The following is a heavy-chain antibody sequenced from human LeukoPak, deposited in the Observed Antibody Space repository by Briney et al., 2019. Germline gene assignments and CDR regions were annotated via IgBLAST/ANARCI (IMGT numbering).Heavy chain of an antibody. D-gene: IGHD4-17*01. CDR1: GGTFSSYA. CDR3: ASEPYGRDAFDI. Sequence: GASVKVSCKASGGTFSSYAISWVRQAPGQGLEWMGRIIPIFGIANYAQKFQGRVTITADKSTSTAYMELSSLRSEDTAVYYRASEPYGRDAFDIWGQGTMVTVSS. J-gene: IGHJ3*02. V-gene: IGHV1-69*04. CDR2: IIPIFGIA.